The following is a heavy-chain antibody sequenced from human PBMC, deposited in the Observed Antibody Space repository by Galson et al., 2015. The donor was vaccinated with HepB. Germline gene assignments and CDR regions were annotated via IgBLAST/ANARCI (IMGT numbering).Heavy chain of an antibody. CDR3: AKGSSGWYKYYFDY. Sequence: SLRLSCAASGFTFDDYAMHWVRQAPGKGLEWVSGISWNSGSIGYADSVKGRFTISRDNAKNSLYLQMNSPRAEDTALYYCAKGSSGWYKYYFDYWGQGTLVTVSS. J-gene: IGHJ4*02. CDR1: GFTFDDYA. V-gene: IGHV3-9*01. CDR2: ISWNSGSI. D-gene: IGHD6-19*01.